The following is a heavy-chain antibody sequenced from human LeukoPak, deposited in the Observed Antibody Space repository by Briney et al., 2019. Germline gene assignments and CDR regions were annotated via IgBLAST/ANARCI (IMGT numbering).Heavy chain of an antibody. CDR2: ISAYNGNT. J-gene: IGHJ5*02. Sequence: ASVKVSCKASGYTFTSYGISWVRQAPGQGLEWMGWISAYNGNTNYAQKLQGRVTMTTDTSTSTAYMELRSLRSDDTAVYYCARDYDSSQFMGPQNLVWFDPWGQGTLVTVSS. CDR1: GYTFTSYG. CDR3: ARDYDSSQFMGPQNLVWFDP. V-gene: IGHV1-18*01. D-gene: IGHD3-22*01.